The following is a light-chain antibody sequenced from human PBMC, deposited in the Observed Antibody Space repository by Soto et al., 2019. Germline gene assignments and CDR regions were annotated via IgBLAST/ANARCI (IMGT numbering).Light chain of an antibody. CDR2: GAS. CDR3: QQYDCSPLT. Sequence: EIVLTQSPGTLSLSPGERATLSCRASQSVSSSYLAWYQQKPGQAPRLLIDGASSRSSGIPDRFSGGGSGTYFTLTISRLELDDFALYYCQQYDCSPLTFGGGTKVEIK. CDR1: QSVSSSY. V-gene: IGKV3-20*01. J-gene: IGKJ4*01.